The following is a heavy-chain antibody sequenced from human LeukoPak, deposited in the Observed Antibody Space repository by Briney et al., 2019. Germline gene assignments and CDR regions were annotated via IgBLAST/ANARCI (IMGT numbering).Heavy chain of an antibody. CDR3: ARVNGSGSYYNQQGPFDP. D-gene: IGHD3-10*01. CDR1: GYTFTSYA. J-gene: IGHJ5*02. V-gene: IGHV1-3*01. Sequence: ASVKVSCKASGYTFTSYAMHWVRQAPGQRLEWMGWINAGNGNTKYSQKFQGRVTITRDTPASTAYMELSSLRSEDTAVYYCARVNGSGSYYNQQGPFDPWGQGTLVTVSS. CDR2: INAGNGNT.